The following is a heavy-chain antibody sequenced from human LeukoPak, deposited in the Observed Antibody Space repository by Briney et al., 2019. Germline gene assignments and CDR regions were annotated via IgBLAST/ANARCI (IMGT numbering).Heavy chain of an antibody. CDR1: GYTFTSYD. Sequence: GASVKVSCKASGYTFTSYDINWVRQATGQGLEWMGWMNPNSGNTGYAQKFQGRVTMTRNTSISTAYMELSSLRSEDTAVYYCARAATMIVVVNWFDPWGQGTLVTVSS. CDR3: ARAATMIVVVNWFDP. D-gene: IGHD3-22*01. J-gene: IGHJ5*02. CDR2: MNPNSGNT. V-gene: IGHV1-8*01.